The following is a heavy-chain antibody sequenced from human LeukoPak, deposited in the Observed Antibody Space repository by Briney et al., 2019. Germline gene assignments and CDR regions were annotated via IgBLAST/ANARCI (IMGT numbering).Heavy chain of an antibody. J-gene: IGHJ4*02. Sequence: ASVKVSCKASGYTFTGYYMHWVRQAPGQGLEWMGRINPNSGGTNYAQKFQGRVTMTRDTSISTAYMELSRLRSDDTGVYYCARFLGSSSGIVSKVYWGQGTLVTVSS. CDR3: ARFLGSSSGIVSKVY. CDR2: INPNSGGT. V-gene: IGHV1-2*05. D-gene: IGHD6-6*01. CDR1: GYTFTGYY.